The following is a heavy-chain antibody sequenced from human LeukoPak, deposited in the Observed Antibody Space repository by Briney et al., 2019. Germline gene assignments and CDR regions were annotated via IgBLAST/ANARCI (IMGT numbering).Heavy chain of an antibody. J-gene: IGHJ4*02. Sequence: SETLSLTCTVSGGSISSYYWSWIRQPPGKGLEWIGYIYYSGSTNYDPSLKSRVTISVDTSKNQFSLKLSSVTAADTAVYYCARGYGSGSYFDYWGQGTLVTVSS. V-gene: IGHV4-59*01. CDR2: IYYSGST. D-gene: IGHD3-10*01. CDR1: GGSISSYY. CDR3: ARGYGSGSYFDY.